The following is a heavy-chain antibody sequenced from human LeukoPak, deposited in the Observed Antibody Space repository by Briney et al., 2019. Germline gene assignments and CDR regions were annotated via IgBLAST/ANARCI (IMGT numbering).Heavy chain of an antibody. Sequence: ASVKVSCKASGYTFTGYYMHWVRQAPGQGLEWMGWINPNSGGTNYAQKFQGRVTMTRDTSISTAYMELSRLRSDDTAVYYCASGPLRMVRGVSTFYYYYYMDVWGKGTTVTISS. D-gene: IGHD3-10*01. CDR3: ASGPLRMVRGVSTFYYYYYMDV. J-gene: IGHJ6*03. CDR2: INPNSGGT. CDR1: GYTFTGYY. V-gene: IGHV1-2*02.